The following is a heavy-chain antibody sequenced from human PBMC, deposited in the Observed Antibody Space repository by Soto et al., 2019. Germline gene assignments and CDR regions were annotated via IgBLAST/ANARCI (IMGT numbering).Heavy chain of an antibody. CDR3: ARDLAVGWFDP. J-gene: IGHJ5*02. D-gene: IGHD2-2*01. CDR1: GYTFRSYS. CDR2: INVYNGNK. V-gene: IGHV1-18*01. Sequence: QVRLVQSGAEVKKPGASVKVSCKTSGYTFRSYSISWVRQAPGQGLEWMGWINVYNGNKKYAQNLQGRVTMTTDTSTSTAYMELRSLRSDDTAVYYCARDLAVGWFDPWVQGTVVTVSS.